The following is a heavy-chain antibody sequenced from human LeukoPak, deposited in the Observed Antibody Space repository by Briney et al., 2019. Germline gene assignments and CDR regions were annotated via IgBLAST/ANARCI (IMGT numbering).Heavy chain of an antibody. J-gene: IGHJ4*02. Sequence: GGSLRLSCEGSGFTFASHPMTWVRQAPGQGLEWVSTASSSGGSTYYADSVKGRFTISRDNSKNTLFLQMNSLRSEDTAVYYCATNAMELHYWGQGTLDTVSS. CDR1: GFTFASHP. CDR2: ASSSGGST. CDR3: ATNAMELHY. V-gene: IGHV3-23*01. D-gene: IGHD1-7*01.